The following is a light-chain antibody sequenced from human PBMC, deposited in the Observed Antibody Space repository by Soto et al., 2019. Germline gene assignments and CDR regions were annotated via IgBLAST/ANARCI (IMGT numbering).Light chain of an antibody. V-gene: IGLV2-14*01. CDR1: SSDVGGYNY. CDR3: SSYTSRGTYV. Sequence: QSALTQPASVSGSPGQSITISCTGTSSDVGGYNYVSWYQQHPGKAPKLMIYEVSNRPSGISNRFSGSKSGNTASLTISGLQAEDEADYYCSSYTSRGTYVFGTGTKLPS. CDR2: EVS. J-gene: IGLJ1*01.